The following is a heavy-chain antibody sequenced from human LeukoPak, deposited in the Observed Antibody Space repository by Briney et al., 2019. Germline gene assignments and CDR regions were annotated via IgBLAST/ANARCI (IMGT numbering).Heavy chain of an antibody. CDR2: ISGSGGST. Sequence: GGSLRLSCAASGFTLSSYAMSWVRQAPGKGLEWVSGISGSGGSTYCAGSVKGRFTISRDKSKNTLYLQMNGLRAEDRAVYYCAKPRGNISTVAVAFDYWGQGTLVTVSS. CDR3: AKPRGNISTVAVAFDY. J-gene: IGHJ4*02. V-gene: IGHV3-23*01. D-gene: IGHD6-19*01. CDR1: GFTLSSYA.